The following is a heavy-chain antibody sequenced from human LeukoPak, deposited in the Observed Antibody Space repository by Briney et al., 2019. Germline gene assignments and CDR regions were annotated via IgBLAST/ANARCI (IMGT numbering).Heavy chain of an antibody. CDR2: INPNSGGT. CDR3: ARGKDCSSTSCYFYYYGMDV. CDR1: GYTFTGYY. J-gene: IGHJ6*02. D-gene: IGHD2-2*01. V-gene: IGHV1-2*04. Sequence: ASVKVSRKASGYTFTGYYMHWVRQAPGQGLEWMGWINPNSGGTNYAQKFQGWVTMTRDTSISTAYMELSRLRSDDTAVYYCARGKDCSSTSCYFYYYGMDVWGQGTTVTVSS.